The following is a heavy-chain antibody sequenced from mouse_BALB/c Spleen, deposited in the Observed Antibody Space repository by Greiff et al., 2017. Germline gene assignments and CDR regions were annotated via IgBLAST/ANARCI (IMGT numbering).Heavy chain of an antibody. CDR3: ARAYYRTDYYAMDY. J-gene: IGHJ4*01. CDR1: GFSLTSYG. Sequence: VKVVESGPGLVAPSQSLSITCTVSGFSLTSYGVHWVRQPPGKGLEWLGVIWAGGSTNYNSALMSRLSISKDNSKSQVFLKMNSLQTDDTAMYYCARAYYRTDYYAMDYWGQGTSVTVSS. D-gene: IGHD2-14*01. V-gene: IGHV2-9*02. CDR2: IWAGGST.